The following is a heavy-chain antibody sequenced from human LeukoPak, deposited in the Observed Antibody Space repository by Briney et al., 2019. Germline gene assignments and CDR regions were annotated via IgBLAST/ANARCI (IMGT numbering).Heavy chain of an antibody. Sequence: PSETLSLTCAVYGGSFSGYYWSWIRQPPGKGLEWIGEINHSGSTNYNPSLKSRVTISVDTSKNQFSLKLSSVTAAGTAVYYCARRDFRITIFGVVTTTDYWGQGTLVTVSS. CDR3: ARRDFRITIFGVVTTTDY. CDR2: INHSGST. D-gene: IGHD3-3*01. J-gene: IGHJ4*02. V-gene: IGHV4-34*01. CDR1: GGSFSGYY.